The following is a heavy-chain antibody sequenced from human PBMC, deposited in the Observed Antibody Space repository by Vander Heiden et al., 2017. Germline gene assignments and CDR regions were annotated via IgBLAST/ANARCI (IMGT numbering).Heavy chain of an antibody. CDR3: AKLHPDCGGDCI. CDR2: ISGSGGST. Sequence: EVQLLESGGGLVQPGGSLRRCCAASGFTFSSYAMGWVRQAPGKGLEWGSAISGSGGSTYYADSVKGRFTISRDNSKNTLYLQMNSLRAEDTAVYYCAKLHPDCGGDCIWGQGTLVTVSS. V-gene: IGHV3-23*01. D-gene: IGHD2-21*02. J-gene: IGHJ4*02. CDR1: GFTFSSYA.